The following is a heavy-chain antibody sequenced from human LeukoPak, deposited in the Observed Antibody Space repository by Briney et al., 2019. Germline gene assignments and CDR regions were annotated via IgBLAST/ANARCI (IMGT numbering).Heavy chain of an antibody. CDR2: INTNTGNP. V-gene: IGHV7-4-1*02. CDR1: GYTFTGYY. D-gene: IGHD6-13*01. J-gene: IGHJ3*02. CDR3: ARRGSQQLVPVSAFDI. Sequence: ASVKVSCKASGYTFTGYYMHWVRQAPGQGLEWMGWINTNTGNPTYAQGFTGRFVFSLDTSVSTAYLQISSLKAEDTAVYYCARRGSQQLVPVSAFDIWGQGTMVTVSS.